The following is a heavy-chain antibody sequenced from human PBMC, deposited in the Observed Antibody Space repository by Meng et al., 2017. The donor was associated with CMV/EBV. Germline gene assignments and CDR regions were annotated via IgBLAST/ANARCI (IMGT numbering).Heavy chain of an antibody. D-gene: IGHD6-6*01. CDR3: ARAGEARVDRVYDYYGMDD. CDR1: GYSFTSYW. Sequence: GESLKISCQGSGYSFTSYWLGWVRQMPGKGLEWMGIIYPGDSDTRYSPSFQGQVTISADKAISTAYLQWSSLKASDTAMYYCARAGEARVDRVYDYYGMDDWGQGTTVTVSS. CDR2: IYPGDSDT. V-gene: IGHV5-51*01. J-gene: IGHJ6*02.